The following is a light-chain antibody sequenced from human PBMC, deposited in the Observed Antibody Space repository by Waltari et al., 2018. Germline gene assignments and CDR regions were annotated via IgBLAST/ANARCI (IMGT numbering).Light chain of an antibody. CDR3: QVWHAAIDPGV. J-gene: IGLJ1*01. CDR1: TIASYS. Sequence: SYVLTQPPSVSVAPGETARITCGGDTIASYSVHWYQQKPGKAPVLVIRYDSDRPAGIPERFSGSNSANTATLTISRVEAGDEANYYCQVWHAAIDPGVFGTGTEVTV. V-gene: IGLV3-21*04. CDR2: YDS.